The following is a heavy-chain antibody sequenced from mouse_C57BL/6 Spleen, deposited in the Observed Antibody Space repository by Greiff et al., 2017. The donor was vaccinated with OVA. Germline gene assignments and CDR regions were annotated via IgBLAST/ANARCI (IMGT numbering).Heavy chain of an antibody. D-gene: IGHD1-1*01. CDR2: LWWDDDT. V-gene: IGHV8-8*01. J-gene: IGHJ3*01. CDR1: GFSLTTFWMG. Sequence: VTLKVPCPGLLQPSQTLRLTCSFSGFSLTTFWMGVVRIRQPSGQGLVWLAPLWWDDDTYYNPALKSRLTISKDTSKNQVFLKIANVDTADTATYYCARIGDYGSSYGAYWGQGTLVTVSA. CDR3: ARIGDYGSSYGAY.